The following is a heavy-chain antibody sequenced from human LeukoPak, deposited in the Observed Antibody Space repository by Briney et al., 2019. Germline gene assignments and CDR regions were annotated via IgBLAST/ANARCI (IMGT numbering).Heavy chain of an antibody. CDR2: INSDGSRT. D-gene: IGHD6-13*01. CDR3: ARDRAGYSSSWDHDAFDI. Sequence: GGSLRLSCVASGFTFSSYWMHWVRQAPGEGLVWVSRINSDGSRTDYADSVKGRFTISRDNSKKTLYLQMNSLRAEDTAVYYCARDRAGYSSSWDHDAFDIWGQGTMVTVSS. J-gene: IGHJ3*02. CDR1: GFTFSSYW. V-gene: IGHV3-74*01.